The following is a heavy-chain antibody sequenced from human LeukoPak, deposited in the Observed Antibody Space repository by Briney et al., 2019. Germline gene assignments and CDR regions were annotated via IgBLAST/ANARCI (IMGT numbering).Heavy chain of an antibody. CDR1: GGSFSGYY. J-gene: IGHJ6*03. CDR2: INHSGST. V-gene: IGHV4-34*01. Sequence: SETLSLTCAVYGGSFSGYYWSWIRQPPGKGLEWIGEINHSGSTNYNPSLKSRVTMSVDTSKNQFSLKLSSVTAADTAVYYCARIKAVAKIYYYYMDVWGKGTTVTISS. D-gene: IGHD6-19*01. CDR3: ARIKAVAKIYYYYMDV.